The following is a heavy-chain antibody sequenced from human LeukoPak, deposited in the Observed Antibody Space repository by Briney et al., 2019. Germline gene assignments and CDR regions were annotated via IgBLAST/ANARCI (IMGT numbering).Heavy chain of an antibody. CDR3: ARDLNYNFDY. D-gene: IGHD5-24*01. Sequence: GGSLRLSCVASGFVFSHHYMHWVRQAPGKGLVWVSRIDIDGNTNYADSVKGRFTISRDNTKDTVYLQMNSLRVEDTAVYYCARDLNYNFDYWGQGALVTVSS. V-gene: IGHV3-74*01. CDR2: IDIDGNT. J-gene: IGHJ4*02. CDR1: GFVFSHHY.